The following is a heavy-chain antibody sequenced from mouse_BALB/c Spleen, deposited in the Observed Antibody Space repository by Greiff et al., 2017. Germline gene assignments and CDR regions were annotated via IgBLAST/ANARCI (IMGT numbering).Heavy chain of an antibody. CDR3: ARRTGNWYFDV. Sequence: QVQLKESGPGLVAPSQSLSITCTVSGFSLTSYGVHWVRQPPGKGLEWLGVIWAGGSTNYNSALMSRLSISKDNSKSQVFLKMNSLQTDDTAMYYCARRTGNWYFDVWGAGTTVTVSS. V-gene: IGHV2-9*02. J-gene: IGHJ1*01. CDR1: GFSLTSYG. D-gene: IGHD4-1*01. CDR2: IWAGGST.